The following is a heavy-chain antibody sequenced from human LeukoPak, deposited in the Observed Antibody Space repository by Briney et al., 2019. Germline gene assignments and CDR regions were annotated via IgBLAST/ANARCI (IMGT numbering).Heavy chain of an antibody. D-gene: IGHD5-18*01. Sequence: GASVKVSCKASGYTFTGYYMHWVRQAPGQGLEWMGRINPNSGGTNYAQKFQGRVTMTRDTSISTAYMELSRLRSDDTAVYYCARGYSYGDWIVDYWGQGTLVTVSS. J-gene: IGHJ4*02. CDR3: ARGYSYGDWIVDY. CDR1: GYTFTGYY. V-gene: IGHV1-2*06. CDR2: INPNSGGT.